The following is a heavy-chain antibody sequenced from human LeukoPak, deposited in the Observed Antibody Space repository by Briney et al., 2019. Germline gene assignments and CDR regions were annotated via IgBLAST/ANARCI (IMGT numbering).Heavy chain of an antibody. D-gene: IGHD3-22*01. CDR2: INWNGGST. CDR1: GFNFDDYG. Sequence: GGSLRLSCAASGFNFDDYGMSWVRQAPGMGLEWVSGINWNGGSTGYADSVKGRFTISRDNAKNSLYLQMNSLRDEDTAVYYCARGYDYYDSSGYYYWGQGTLVTVSS. CDR3: ARGYDYYDSSGYYY. J-gene: IGHJ4*02. V-gene: IGHV3-20*04.